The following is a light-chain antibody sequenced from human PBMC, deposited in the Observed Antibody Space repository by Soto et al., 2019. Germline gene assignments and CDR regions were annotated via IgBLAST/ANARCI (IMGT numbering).Light chain of an antibody. Sequence: DIQLTQSPCFLSASVGDRVTITCRASQGISTYLAWYQQKPGKAPKLLIYAASTLQSGVPLSFSGSGSGTSFTLTISSLQPEDFATYYCQQLLSYPITFGQGTRLEIK. CDR2: AAS. J-gene: IGKJ5*01. CDR3: QQLLSYPIT. CDR1: QGISTY. V-gene: IGKV1-9*01.